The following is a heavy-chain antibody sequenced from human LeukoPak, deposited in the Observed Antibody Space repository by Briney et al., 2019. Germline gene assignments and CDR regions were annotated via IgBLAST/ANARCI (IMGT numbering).Heavy chain of an antibody. CDR3: ASRAEGFLEWLLDY. CDR2: IIPIFGTA. Sequence: ASVKVACKASGGTFSSYAISWVRQAPGQGLEWMGGIIPIFGTANYAQKFQGRVTITTDESTSTAYMELSSLRSEDTAVYYCASRAEGFLEWLLDYWGQGTLVTVSS. D-gene: IGHD3-3*01. V-gene: IGHV1-69*05. J-gene: IGHJ4*02. CDR1: GGTFSSYA.